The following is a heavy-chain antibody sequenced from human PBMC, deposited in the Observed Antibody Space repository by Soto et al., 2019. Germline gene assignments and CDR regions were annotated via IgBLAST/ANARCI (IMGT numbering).Heavy chain of an antibody. CDR3: GRESGETWDYEAS. CDR1: GGSISSYR. J-gene: IGHJ5*02. CDR2: LNNYGNT. Sequence: SETLSLTCTVSGGSISSYRCSLIRQPAGKGLEWIGRLNNYGNTHYNLSLKSRVTVSVDTSRNQFFLTLRSVTAADSAVYHCGRESGETWDYEASWGQGTPVTVSS. D-gene: IGHD1-7*01. V-gene: IGHV4-4*07.